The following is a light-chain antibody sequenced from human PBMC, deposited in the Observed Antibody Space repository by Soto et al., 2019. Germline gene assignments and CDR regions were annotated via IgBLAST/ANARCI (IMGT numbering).Light chain of an antibody. CDR1: QDISSY. Sequence: DIQLTQSPSFLSASVGDRVTITCRTSQDISSYLAWYQQKPGKAPQLLISAASTLQSGVPSRFSVTGSGTEFTLTISSLQPEDCSTYYCQQLKNYPLSFGGRTKVEI. CDR3: QQLKNYPLS. J-gene: IGKJ4*01. CDR2: AAS. V-gene: IGKV1-9*01.